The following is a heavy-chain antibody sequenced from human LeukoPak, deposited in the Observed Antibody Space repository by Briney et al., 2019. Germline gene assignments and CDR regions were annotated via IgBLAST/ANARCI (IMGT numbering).Heavy chain of an antibody. CDR2: IKQDGSEK. J-gene: IGHJ4*02. Sequence: PGGSLRLSCAASGLTFRSYWMSWVRQAPGKGLGWVANIKQDGSEKYYVDSVKGRFTISRDNAKNSLYLQMDSLRVEDTAVYYCARGYSSDYWGQGTLVTVSS. V-gene: IGHV3-7*01. CDR3: ARGYSSDY. CDR1: GLTFRSYW. D-gene: IGHD5-18*01.